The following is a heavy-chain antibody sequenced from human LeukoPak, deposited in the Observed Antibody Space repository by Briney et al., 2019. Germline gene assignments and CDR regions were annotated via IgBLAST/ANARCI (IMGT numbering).Heavy chain of an antibody. D-gene: IGHD1-14*01. J-gene: IGHJ4*02. CDR3: ARAPEYGLYYFDY. CDR1: GSSISTYY. Sequence: SETLSLTCTVSGSSISTYYWSWIRQPPGKGLEWIGYLFNSGSTNYNPSLRSRVVMSADTSKNQFSLKLSSVTAADTAVYYCARAPEYGLYYFDYWGQGTLVTVSS. V-gene: IGHV4-59*01. CDR2: LFNSGST.